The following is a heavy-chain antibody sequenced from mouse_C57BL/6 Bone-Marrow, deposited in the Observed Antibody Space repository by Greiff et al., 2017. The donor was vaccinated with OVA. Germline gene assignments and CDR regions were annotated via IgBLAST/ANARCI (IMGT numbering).Heavy chain of an antibody. CDR1: GYTFTSYG. CDR2: IYPRSGNT. D-gene: IGHD2-1*01. J-gene: IGHJ1*03. CDR3: ARSREIYYGIYGYFDV. V-gene: IGHV1-81*01. Sequence: VQLQQSGAELARPGASVKLSCKASGYTFTSYGISWVKQRTGQGLEWIGEIYPRSGNTYYNEKFKGKATLTADKSSSTAYMELRSLTSEDAAVYFCARSREIYYGIYGYFDVWGTGTTVTGSS.